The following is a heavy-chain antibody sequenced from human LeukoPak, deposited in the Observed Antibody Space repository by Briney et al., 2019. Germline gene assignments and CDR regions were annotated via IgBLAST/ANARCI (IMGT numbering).Heavy chain of an antibody. CDR1: GYTFTGYY. J-gene: IGHJ4*02. D-gene: IGHD3-3*01. Sequence: GASVKVSCKASGYTFTGYYMHWVRQAPGQGLEWMGWINPNSGGTNYAQKFQGRVTMTRDTSISTAYMELSRLRSDDTAVCYCARDKESGLRFLEWLLTLDYWGQGTLVTVSS. CDR3: ARDKESGLRFLEWLLTLDY. V-gene: IGHV1-2*02. CDR2: INPNSGGT.